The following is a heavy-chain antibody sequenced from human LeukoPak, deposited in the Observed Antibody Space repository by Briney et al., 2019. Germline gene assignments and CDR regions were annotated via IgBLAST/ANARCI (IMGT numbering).Heavy chain of an antibody. V-gene: IGHV4-31*03. Sequence: PSQTLSLTCTVSGDSISSGGYYWSWIRQHPGKDLEWIGYIYYRGSTYYNPSLKSRVAISVDTSKNQFSLKLSSVTAADTAVYYCARGAFGGVAIDSWGQGTLVTVSS. J-gene: IGHJ4*02. CDR3: ARGAFGGVAIDS. CDR2: IYYRGST. CDR1: GDSISSGGYY. D-gene: IGHD3-16*01.